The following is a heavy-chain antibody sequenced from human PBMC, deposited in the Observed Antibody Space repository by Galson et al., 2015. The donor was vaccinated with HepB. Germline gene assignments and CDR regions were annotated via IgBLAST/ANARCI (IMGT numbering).Heavy chain of an antibody. V-gene: IGHV3-30*03. CDR1: GFTFSSYG. CDR2: ISYDGNKK. D-gene: IGHD3/OR15-3a*01. CDR3: ARGTDFLTGYFYFDY. Sequence: SLRLSCAASGFTFSSYGMHWVRQAPGKGLEWVALISYDGNKKLYADSVMGRFTISRDNTKNTLYLQMNSLRADDTAVFYCARGTDFLTGYFYFDYWGQGILVTVSS. J-gene: IGHJ4*02.